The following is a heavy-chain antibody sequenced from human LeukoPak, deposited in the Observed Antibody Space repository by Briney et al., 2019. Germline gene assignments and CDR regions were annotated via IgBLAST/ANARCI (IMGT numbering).Heavy chain of an antibody. D-gene: IGHD3-10*01. J-gene: IGHJ4*02. CDR3: ARGYYGSGGEFDY. CDR2: INPNSGGT. V-gene: IGHV1-2*02. Sequence: ASVKVSCKASGYTFTGYYMHWVRQAPGQGLEWMGWINPNSGGTNYAQKFQGRVIMTRDTSVSTAYMELSRQRSDDTAVYYCARGYYGSGGEFDYWGQGTLVTVSS. CDR1: GYTFTGYY.